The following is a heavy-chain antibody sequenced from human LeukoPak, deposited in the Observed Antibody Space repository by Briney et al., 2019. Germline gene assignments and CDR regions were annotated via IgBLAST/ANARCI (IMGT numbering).Heavy chain of an antibody. V-gene: IGHV3-30*02. Sequence: GGSLRLSCAASGFTFSDYSMHWVRQAPGKGLNWVAFIRYDGNNKYYADSVKGRFTISRDNSKNMLYLEMNSLSTEDTAVYYCARLKLLWSNYFDYWGQGTLVTVSS. CDR3: ARLKLLWSNYFDY. CDR1: GFTFSDYS. CDR2: IRYDGNNK. J-gene: IGHJ4*02. D-gene: IGHD2-2*01.